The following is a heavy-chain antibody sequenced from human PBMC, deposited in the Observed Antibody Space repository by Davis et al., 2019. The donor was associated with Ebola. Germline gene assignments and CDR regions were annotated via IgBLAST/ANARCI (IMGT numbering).Heavy chain of an antibody. J-gene: IGHJ6*02. V-gene: IGHV3-33*01. D-gene: IGHD6-6*01. Sequence: GESLKISCAASGFTFSSYGMHWVRQAPGKGLEWVAVIWYDGSNKYYADSVKGRFTISRDNSKNTLYLQMNSLRAEDTAVYYCARGCSSLTCMDVWGQGTTVTVSS. CDR2: IWYDGSNK. CDR3: ARGCSSLTCMDV. CDR1: GFTFSSYG.